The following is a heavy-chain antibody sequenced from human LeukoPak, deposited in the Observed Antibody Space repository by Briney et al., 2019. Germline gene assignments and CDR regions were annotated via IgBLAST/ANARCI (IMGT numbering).Heavy chain of an antibody. Sequence: GGSLRLSCAASGFTFSSYAMHWVRQAPGKGLEWVAVISYDGSNKYYADSVKGRFTISRDNSKNTLYLQMNSLRAEDTAVYYCASWELLDYFDYWGQGTLVTVSS. J-gene: IGHJ4*02. D-gene: IGHD1-26*01. CDR3: ASWELLDYFDY. CDR1: GFTFSSYA. CDR2: ISYDGSNK. V-gene: IGHV3-30*04.